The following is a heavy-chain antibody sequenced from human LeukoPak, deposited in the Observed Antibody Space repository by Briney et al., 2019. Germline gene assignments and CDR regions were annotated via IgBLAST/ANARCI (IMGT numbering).Heavy chain of an antibody. D-gene: IGHD3-10*01. J-gene: IGHJ4*02. CDR3: AKDINPVYYGSGSYSV. Sequence: GGSLRLSCAASGFTFDDYAMHWVRQAPGKGLEWVSYISGDGGSTYYADSVKGRFTISRDNSKNSLYLQMNSLRTEDTALYYCAKDINPVYYGSGSYSVWGQGTLVTVSS. CDR2: ISGDGGST. V-gene: IGHV3-43*02. CDR1: GFTFDDYA.